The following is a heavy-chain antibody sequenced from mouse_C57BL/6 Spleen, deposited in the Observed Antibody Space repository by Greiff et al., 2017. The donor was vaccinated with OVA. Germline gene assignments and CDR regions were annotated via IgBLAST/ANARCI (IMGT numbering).Heavy chain of an antibody. Sequence: VQLQQSGPELVKPGASVKISCKASGYTFTDYYMNWVKQSHGQSLEWIGDINPNNGGTSYNQKFKGKATLTVDKSSSTSYMELRSLTSEDSAVYYCAISYYYGSSYWFAYWGQGTLVTVSA. CDR1: GYTFTDYY. J-gene: IGHJ3*01. D-gene: IGHD1-1*01. CDR3: AISYYYGSSYWFAY. V-gene: IGHV1-26*01. CDR2: INPNNGGT.